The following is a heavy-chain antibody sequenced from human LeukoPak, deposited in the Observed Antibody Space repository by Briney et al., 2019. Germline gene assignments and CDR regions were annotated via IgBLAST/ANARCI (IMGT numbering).Heavy chain of an antibody. CDR1: GFTFDDYA. V-gene: IGHV3-9*01. J-gene: IGHJ1*01. Sequence: GGSLRLSCAASGFTFDDYAMDWVRQAPGKGLEWVSGISWNSGSIGYADSVKGRLTISRDNAKNSLYLQMNSLRAEDTALYYCAKDPQGGYPTEYFQHWGQGTLVTVSS. D-gene: IGHD3-22*01. CDR3: AKDPQGGYPTEYFQH. CDR2: ISWNSGSI.